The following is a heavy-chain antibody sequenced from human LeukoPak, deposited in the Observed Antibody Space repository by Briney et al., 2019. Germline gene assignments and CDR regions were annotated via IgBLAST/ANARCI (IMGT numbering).Heavy chain of an antibody. CDR1: VPTFTSYA. D-gene: IGHD3-22*01. V-gene: IGHV1-69*05. CDR3: AGFFYDSSGAAFDL. J-gene: IGHJ3*01. Sequence: SVKVSCKASVPTFTSYAINWVRQAPGQGLEWMGGFVPIFGSPTYAQKFQGRVTFTTDESTYTAYMELSNLRSEDTAVFYCAGFFYDSSGAAFDLWGQGTMVTVSS. CDR2: FVPIFGSP.